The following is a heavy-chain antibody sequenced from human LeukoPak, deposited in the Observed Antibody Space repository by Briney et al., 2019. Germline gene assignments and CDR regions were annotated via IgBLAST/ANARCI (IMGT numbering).Heavy chain of an antibody. CDR2: INPSGDGT. CDR1: GYGFTTYY. CDR3: ARGPSSGAYFDH. Sequence: GASVKVSCKASGYGFTTYYMHWVRQAPGQGLEWMGIINPSGDGTSYAQKFQGRVTMTRDTSTTTVYMALGSLRSEDTAVYYCARGPSSGAYFDHWGQGTLVTVSS. D-gene: IGHD3-10*01. J-gene: IGHJ4*02. V-gene: IGHV1-46*01.